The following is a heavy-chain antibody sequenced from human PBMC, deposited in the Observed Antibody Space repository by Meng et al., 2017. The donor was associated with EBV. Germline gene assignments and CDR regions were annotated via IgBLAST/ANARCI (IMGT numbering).Heavy chain of an antibody. CDR2: ISAYNGNT. CDR3: ARDGRLYDTPSPFDY. CDR1: GYTFTSYG. D-gene: IGHD3-22*01. J-gene: IGHJ4*02. V-gene: IGHV1-18*01. Sequence: QVRVGHSGAEGKKPGASVKVSCKASGYTFTSYGISWVRQAPGQGLEWMGWISAYNGNTNYAQKLQGRVTMTTDTSTSTAYMELRSLRSDDTAVYYCARDGRLYDTPSPFDYWGQGTLVTVSS.